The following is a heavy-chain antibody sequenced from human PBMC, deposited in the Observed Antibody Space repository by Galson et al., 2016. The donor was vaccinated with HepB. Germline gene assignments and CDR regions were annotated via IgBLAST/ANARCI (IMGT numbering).Heavy chain of an antibody. D-gene: IGHD5-18*01. CDR1: GYSFTSHA. CDR3: ARGSRRQLWPSPGSHFDY. J-gene: IGHJ4*02. CDR2: INAGNGNT. V-gene: IGHV1-3*01. Sequence: SVKVSCKASGYSFTSHAMHWVRQAPGQRLEWMGWINAGNGNTKYSQKFQGRVALTRDTSASTVYMELSSLRSQDTAVYYCARGSRRQLWPSPGSHFDYGGQGTLVTVSS.